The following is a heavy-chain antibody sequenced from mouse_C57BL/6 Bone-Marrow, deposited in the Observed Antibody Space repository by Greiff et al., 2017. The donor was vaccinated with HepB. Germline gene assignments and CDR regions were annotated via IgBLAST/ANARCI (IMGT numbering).Heavy chain of an antibody. CDR3: ARDDGYPGAMDY. Sequence: EVKVEESGPGMVKPSQSLSLTCTVTGYSITSGYDWHWIRHFPGNKLEWMGYISYSGSTNYNPSLKSRISITHDTSKNHFFLKLNSVTTEDTATYYCARDDGYPGAMDYWGQGTSVTVSS. D-gene: IGHD2-3*01. CDR1: GYSITSGYD. CDR2: ISYSGST. V-gene: IGHV3-1*01. J-gene: IGHJ4*01.